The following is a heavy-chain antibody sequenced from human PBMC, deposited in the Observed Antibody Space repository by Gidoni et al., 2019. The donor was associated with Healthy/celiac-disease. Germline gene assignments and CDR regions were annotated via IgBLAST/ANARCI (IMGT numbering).Heavy chain of an antibody. CDR1: GFTFSSYA. D-gene: IGHD3-3*01. J-gene: IGHJ6*02. V-gene: IGHV3-23*01. Sequence: EVQLLESGGGLVQPGGSLRLSCAASGFTFSSYAMSWVRQAPGKGLEWVSASSGSGGSTYYADSVKGRFTISRDNSKNTLYLQMNSLRAEDTAVYYCAKETAASYDFWSGYQNPHFYGMDVWGQGTTVTVSS. CDR2: SSGSGGST. CDR3: AKETAASYDFWSGYQNPHFYGMDV.